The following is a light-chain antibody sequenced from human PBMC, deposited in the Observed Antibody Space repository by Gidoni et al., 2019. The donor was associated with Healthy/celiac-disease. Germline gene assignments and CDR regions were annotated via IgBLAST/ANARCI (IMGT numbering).Light chain of an antibody. CDR2: GAS. J-gene: IGKJ2*03. CDR3: QQYGSSPLS. V-gene: IGKV3-20*01. CDR1: QSVSSSY. Sequence: VLTPSPGTLSLSPGERATLSCRARQSVSSSYLAWYQQKPGQAPSLLIYGASSRATGIPDRVSGSGSGTDFTLTISRLEPEDVAVYYCQQYGSSPLSFGQGTKLEIK.